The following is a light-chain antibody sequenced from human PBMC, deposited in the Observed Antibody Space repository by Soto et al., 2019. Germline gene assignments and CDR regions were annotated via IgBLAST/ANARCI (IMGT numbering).Light chain of an antibody. CDR2: GAS. CDR3: QQYNNWLT. Sequence: ERVTTQSPATLSVSPGERATLSCRASQSVSSNLAWYQQKPGQAPRLLIYGASTRATGIPARFSGSGSGTEFTLTISSLQSEDFAVYYCQQYNNWLTFGGGTKVDIK. CDR1: QSVSSN. J-gene: IGKJ4*01. V-gene: IGKV3-15*01.